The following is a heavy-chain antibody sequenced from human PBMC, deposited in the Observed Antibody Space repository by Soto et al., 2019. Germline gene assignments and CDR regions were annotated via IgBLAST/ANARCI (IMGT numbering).Heavy chain of an antibody. J-gene: IGHJ6*02. CDR2: ISYDGGSA. D-gene: IGHD2-21*01. CDR1: GFTFSNYG. Sequence: QVQLVESGGGMIQPGRSLRLSCVASGFTFSNYGMHWVRQAPGKGLEWVAGISYDGGSADYVDSVKGRFTLSRDNSKHTLSLQMISRGPEETGVYYCAKDFDVVVVLSATRGLDVWGQGTTVTVSS. CDR3: AKDFDVVVVLSATRGLDV. V-gene: IGHV3-30*18.